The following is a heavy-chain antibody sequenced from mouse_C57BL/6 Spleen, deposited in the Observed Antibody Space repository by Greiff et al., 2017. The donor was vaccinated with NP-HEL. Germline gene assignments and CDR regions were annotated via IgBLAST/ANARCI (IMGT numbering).Heavy chain of an antibody. J-gene: IGHJ2*01. CDR3: ARYGFTTVVEDYFDY. Sequence: VQLQQSGPELVKPGASVKISCKASGYTFTDYYMNWVKQSHGKSLEWIGDINPNNGGTSYNQKFKGKATLTVDKSSSTAYMELRSLTSEDSAVYYCARYGFTTVVEDYFDYWGQGTTLTVSS. CDR2: INPNNGGT. V-gene: IGHV1-26*01. D-gene: IGHD1-1*01. CDR1: GYTFTDYY.